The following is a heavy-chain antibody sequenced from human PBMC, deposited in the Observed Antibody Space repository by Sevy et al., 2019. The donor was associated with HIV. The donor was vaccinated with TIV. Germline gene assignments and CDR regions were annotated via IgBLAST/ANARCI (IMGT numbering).Heavy chain of an antibody. V-gene: IGHV1-69*10. CDR3: ACSGPLTGAFDI. D-gene: IGHD2-15*01. CDR2: ILPKFQIV. J-gene: IGHJ3*02. Sequence: ASVKVSCEASGGTFINYAFSWVRQAPGQGLEWMGGILPKFQIVSYEEKFQGRVTIIADKSTSTAYMELSSLTSEDTAVYYCACSGPLTGAFDIWGQGTVVTVSS. CDR1: GGTFINYA.